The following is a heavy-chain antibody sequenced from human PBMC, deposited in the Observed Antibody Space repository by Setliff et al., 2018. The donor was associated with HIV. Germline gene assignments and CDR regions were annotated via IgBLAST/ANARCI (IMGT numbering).Heavy chain of an antibody. D-gene: IGHD3-22*01. CDR1: GGSISSGSYY. J-gene: IGHJ4*02. CDR2: IYTSGST. CDR3: AFDSRGYFSDPLDS. Sequence: NPSETLSLTCTVSGGSISSGSYYWSWIRQPAGKGLEWIGRIYTSGSTNYNPSLKSRVTISVDTSKNQSSLKLSSVSAADTAVYYCAFDSRGYFSDPLDSWGQGTLVTVS. V-gene: IGHV4-61*02.